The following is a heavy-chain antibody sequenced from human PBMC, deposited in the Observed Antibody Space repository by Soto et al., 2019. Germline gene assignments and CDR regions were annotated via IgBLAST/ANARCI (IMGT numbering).Heavy chain of an antibody. J-gene: IGHJ4*02. V-gene: IGHV4-30-4*01. CDR3: ARAGYGVVRLLFNY. CDR1: GDSISSGDYF. CDR2: IHYSGIT. D-gene: IGHD3-10*01. Sequence: QVQLQESGPGLVKPSQTLSLTCTVSGDSISSGDYFWSWVRQPPGKGLEWIGHIHYSGITYYNPSLKSRITISVDTSRSQFSLKLSSVTAADTAVYYCARAGYGVVRLLFNYWGQGTLVTVSS.